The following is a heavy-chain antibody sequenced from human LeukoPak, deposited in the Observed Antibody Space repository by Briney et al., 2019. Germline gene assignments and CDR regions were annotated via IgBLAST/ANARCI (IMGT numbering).Heavy chain of an antibody. CDR1: GFTFSSYA. V-gene: IGHV3-23*01. CDR2: ISGSGGST. J-gene: IGHJ5*02. Sequence: PGGSLRLSCAASGFTFSSYAMSWVRQAPGKGLEWVSAISGSGGSTYYADSVKGRFTISRDNSKNTLYLQMNSLRAEDTAVYYCAKERGVVPAAMPPWFDPWGQGTLVTVSS. D-gene: IGHD2-2*01. CDR3: AKERGVVPAAMPPWFDP.